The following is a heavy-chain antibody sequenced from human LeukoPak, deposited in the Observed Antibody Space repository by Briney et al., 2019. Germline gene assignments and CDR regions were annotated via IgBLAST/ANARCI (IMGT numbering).Heavy chain of an antibody. CDR2: INPNSGGT. J-gene: IGHJ6*03. D-gene: IGHD3-9*01. V-gene: IGHV1-2*02. Sequence: ASGKVSCKASGYTFTGYYMHWVRQAPGQGLEWMGWINPNSGGTNYAQKFQGRVTMTRDTSISTAYMELSRLRSDDTAVYYCARGCGLRYFDWLNHYYYYMDVWGKGTTVTVSS. CDR1: GYTFTGYY. CDR3: ARGCGLRYFDWLNHYYYYMDV.